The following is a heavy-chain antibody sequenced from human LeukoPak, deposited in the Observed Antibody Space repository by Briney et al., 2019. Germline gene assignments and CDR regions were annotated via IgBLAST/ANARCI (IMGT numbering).Heavy chain of an antibody. CDR1: GITFRNYG. D-gene: IGHD6-19*01. J-gene: IGHJ6*02. V-gene: IGHV3-33*08. CDR2: IWYDGSKQ. Sequence: GGSLRLSCAASGITFRNYGMHWVRQAPGKGLEWVAVIWYDGSKQNYADSMKGRFTISRDNSKSTLYLQMNSLRAEDTAVYYCATVRRGSSGWYADVWGRGTTVTVSS. CDR3: ATVRRGSSGWYADV.